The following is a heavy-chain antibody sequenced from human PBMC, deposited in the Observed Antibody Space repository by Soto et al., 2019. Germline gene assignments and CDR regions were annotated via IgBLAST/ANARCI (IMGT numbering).Heavy chain of an antibody. D-gene: IGHD5-18*01. V-gene: IGHV3-48*01. CDR2: ISSSSSTI. CDR3: ARNLLGRGYSYGTNWFDP. J-gene: IGHJ5*02. Sequence: GGSLRLSCAASGFTFSSYSMNWVRQAPGKGLEWVSYISSSSSTIYYADSVKGRFTISRDNAKNSLYLKMNSLRAEDTALFYCARNLLGRGYSYGTNWFDPWGQGTLVTVSS. CDR1: GFTFSSYS.